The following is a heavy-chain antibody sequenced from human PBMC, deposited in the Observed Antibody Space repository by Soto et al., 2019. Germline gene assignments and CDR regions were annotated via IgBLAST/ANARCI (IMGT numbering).Heavy chain of an antibody. D-gene: IGHD6-19*01. J-gene: IGHJ6*03. Sequence: EVQLVESGGGLVKPGGSLRLSCAASGFTFSNAWMSWVRQAPGKGLEWVGRIKSKTDGGTTDYAAPVKGRFTISRDDSKNTLYLQMNSLKTEDTAVYYCTTGRRLGYYYYMDVWGKGTTVTVSS. CDR2: IKSKTDGGTT. CDR3: TTGRRLGYYYYMDV. CDR1: GFTFSNAW. V-gene: IGHV3-15*01.